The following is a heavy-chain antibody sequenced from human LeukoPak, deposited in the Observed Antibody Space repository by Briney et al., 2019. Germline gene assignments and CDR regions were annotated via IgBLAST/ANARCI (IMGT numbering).Heavy chain of an antibody. CDR2: IKSKTDGGTT. CDR1: GFTFSSYG. V-gene: IGHV3-15*01. Sequence: GRSLRLSCAASGFTFSSYGMHWVRQAPGKGLEWVGRIKSKTDGGTTAYAAFVKGRFTISRDDSRNTLSLQMNSLKSEDTAVYYCTTPRLVLYGMDVWGQGTTVTVSS. D-gene: IGHD6-6*01. CDR3: TTPRLVLYGMDV. J-gene: IGHJ6*02.